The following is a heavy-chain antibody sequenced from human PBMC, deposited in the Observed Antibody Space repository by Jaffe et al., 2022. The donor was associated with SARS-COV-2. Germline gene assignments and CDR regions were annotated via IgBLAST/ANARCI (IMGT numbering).Heavy chain of an antibody. CDR3: ARDGRSRDRGRFDY. CDR1: GDSISSYY. CDR2: IHDSGSI. V-gene: IGHV4-59*01. D-gene: IGHD3-22*01. Sequence: QLQLQESGPGLVKPSETLSLACTVFGDSISSYYWSWIRQPPGKGLEWIGYIHDSGSIKYNPSLKSRVTISVHPSRNQFSLRLRSVTAADTAVYYCARDGRSRDRGRFDYWGQGTLVTVSS. J-gene: IGHJ4*02.